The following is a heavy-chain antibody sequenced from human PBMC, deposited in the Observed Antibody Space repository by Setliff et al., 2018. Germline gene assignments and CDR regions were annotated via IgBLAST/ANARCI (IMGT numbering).Heavy chain of an antibody. J-gene: IGHJ6*03. CDR1: GFTFSNYW. D-gene: IGHD5-18*01. V-gene: IGHV3-7*03. Sequence: PGGSLRLSCAASGFTFSNYWMTWVRQAPGKGLEWVAYIKEDGSEKYSVNSVKGRFTFSRDNAKSVLYLQMSSLGVEDTAVYYCARLLWLTTRYYMDVWGKGTTVTVSS. CDR3: ARLLWLTTRYYMDV. CDR2: IKEDGSEK.